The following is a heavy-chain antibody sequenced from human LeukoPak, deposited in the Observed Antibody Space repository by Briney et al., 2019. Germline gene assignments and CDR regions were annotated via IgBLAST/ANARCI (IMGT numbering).Heavy chain of an antibody. V-gene: IGHV3-23*01. CDR1: GFTFSSYA. CDR3: AKVPRGDTPPTRAPFDY. CDR2: ISGSGGST. D-gene: IGHD3-16*01. Sequence: GGSLRLSCAASGFTFSSYAMSWVRQAPGKGLEWVSAISGSGGSTYYADSVKGRFTISRDNSKNTLYLQMNSLRAEDTAVYYCAKVPRGDTPPTRAPFDYWGQGTLVTVSS. J-gene: IGHJ4*02.